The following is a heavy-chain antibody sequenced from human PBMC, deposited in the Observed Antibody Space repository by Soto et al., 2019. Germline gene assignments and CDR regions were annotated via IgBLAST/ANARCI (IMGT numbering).Heavy chain of an antibody. CDR1: GYTLTELS. Sequence: GASVKVSCKVSGYTLTELSMHWVRQAPGKGLEWMGGFDPEDGETIYAQKFQGRVTMTEDTSTDTAYMELSSLRSEDTAVYYCATAITIFGVVGRYAFGIWGQGTMVTVSS. V-gene: IGHV1-24*01. D-gene: IGHD3-3*01. CDR2: FDPEDGET. CDR3: ATAITIFGVVGRYAFGI. J-gene: IGHJ3*02.